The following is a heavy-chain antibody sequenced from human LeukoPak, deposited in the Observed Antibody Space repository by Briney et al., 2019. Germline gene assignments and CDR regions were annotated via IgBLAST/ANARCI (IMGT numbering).Heavy chain of an antibody. CDR2: IIPIFGTA. Sequence: VASVKVSCKASGGTFSSYAISWVRQAPGQGLEWMGGIIPIFGTANYAQKFQGRVTITADESTSTAYMELSNLRSEDTAVYYCARDNYGSGRVYDYYMDVWGKGPRSPSP. CDR3: ARDNYGSGRVYDYYMDV. J-gene: IGHJ6*03. V-gene: IGHV1-69*13. D-gene: IGHD3-10*01. CDR1: GGTFSSYA.